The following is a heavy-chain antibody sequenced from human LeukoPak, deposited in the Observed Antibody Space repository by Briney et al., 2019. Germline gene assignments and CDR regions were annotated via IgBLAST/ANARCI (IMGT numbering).Heavy chain of an antibody. CDR3: ARGNQHCSGGSCYIYFDY. CDR2: INPNSGGT. CDR1: GYTFTGYY. J-gene: IGHJ4*02. D-gene: IGHD2-15*01. Sequence: ASVKVSCKASGYTFTGYYMHWVRLAPGQGLEWRGRINPNSGGTNYAQKFQGRVTMTRDTSISTAYMELSRLRSDDTAVYYCARGNQHCSGGSCYIYFDYWGQGTVVTVSS. V-gene: IGHV1-2*06.